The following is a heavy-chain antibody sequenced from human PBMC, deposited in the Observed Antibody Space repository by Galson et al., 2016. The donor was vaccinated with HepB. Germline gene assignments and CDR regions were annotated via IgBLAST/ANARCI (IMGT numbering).Heavy chain of an antibody. CDR2: INPSGGST. Sequence: SVKVSCKASGYTFTNYYIHWVRQAPGQGLEWMGIINPSGGSTSYAQKFQGRVTVTRDTSTSTVYMELSSLRSEDTAVYYCARGYCVSPSCSWGGFPWGQGTLVTVSS. CDR3: ARGYCVSPSCSWGGFP. V-gene: IGHV1-46*01. CDR1: GYTFTNYY. J-gene: IGHJ5*02. D-gene: IGHD2-2*01.